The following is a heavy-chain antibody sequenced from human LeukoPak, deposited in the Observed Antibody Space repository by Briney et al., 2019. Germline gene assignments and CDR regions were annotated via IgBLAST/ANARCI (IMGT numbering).Heavy chain of an antibody. J-gene: IGHJ4*02. V-gene: IGHV1-2*02. Sequence: ASVKVSCKASGYTFTADYIHWVRQAPGQGLEWMGWINPNSADTHSPQKFQGRVTLTSDTSISTAYMELSRLSPDDTAMYYCARDLRGNSMFFDYWGQGTLVTVSS. D-gene: IGHD4-23*01. CDR2: INPNSADT. CDR3: ARDLRGNSMFFDY. CDR1: GYTFTADY.